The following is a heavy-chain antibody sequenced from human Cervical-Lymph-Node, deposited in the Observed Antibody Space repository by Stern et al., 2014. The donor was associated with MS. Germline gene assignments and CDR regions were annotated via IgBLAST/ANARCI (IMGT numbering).Heavy chain of an antibody. J-gene: IGHJ4*02. D-gene: IGHD4-17*01. CDR2: IIPMFGAA. Sequence: VQLVQSGAEVKKAGSSEKGSCKASGGTFSRYAASWVRQAPGQGLEWMGEIIPMFGAANYAQKFQGRVTITADESTNTAYMEVSSLRSDDTAIYYCARLPQLVDHRDYWWGQGSLVTVSS. V-gene: IGHV1-69*01. CDR3: ARLPQLVDHRDYW. CDR1: GGTFSRYA.